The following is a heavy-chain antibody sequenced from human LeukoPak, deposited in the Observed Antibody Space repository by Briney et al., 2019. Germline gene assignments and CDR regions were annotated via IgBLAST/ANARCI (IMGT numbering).Heavy chain of an antibody. V-gene: IGHV3-66*01. CDR1: GFTVSSNY. CDR3: ARDPQYWGRGAFDI. J-gene: IGHJ3*02. CDR2: IYSGGRP. D-gene: IGHD3-16*01. Sequence: GGSLRLSCAASGFTVSSNYMSWVRQAPGKGLEWVSVIYSGGRPYYADSVKVRFTISRYNAKYTLYLQMNSLRAEDTAVYYCARDPQYWGRGAFDIWGQGTMVTVSS.